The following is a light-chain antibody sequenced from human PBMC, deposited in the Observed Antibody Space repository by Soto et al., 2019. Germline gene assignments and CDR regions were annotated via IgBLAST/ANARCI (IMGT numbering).Light chain of an antibody. V-gene: IGLV3-21*04. Sequence: SYELTQPPSGSVAPGKTARITCGGNNIGSKSVHCYQQKPGQAPVLVIYYDSDRPSGIPERFSGSNSGNTATLTISRVEAGDEADYYCQVWDSSSEHAVFGGGTQLTVL. CDR1: NIGSKS. CDR2: YDS. CDR3: QVWDSSSEHAV. J-gene: IGLJ7*01.